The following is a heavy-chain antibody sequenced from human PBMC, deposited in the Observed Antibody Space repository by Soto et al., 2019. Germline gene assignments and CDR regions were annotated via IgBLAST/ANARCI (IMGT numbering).Heavy chain of an antibody. CDR2: IQNSGSS. J-gene: IGHJ3*02. V-gene: IGHV4-59*01. CDR3: ARDGGVVGAEGAFEI. D-gene: IGHD1-26*01. Sequence: SETLSLTCTVSGGPISTYYWSWIRRPPGKELEWIGYIQNSGSSNSNPSLKSRVTISVDTSTNQFSLKLRNVTGADTAVYYCARDGGVVGAEGAFEIWGQGTMVT. CDR1: GGPISTYY.